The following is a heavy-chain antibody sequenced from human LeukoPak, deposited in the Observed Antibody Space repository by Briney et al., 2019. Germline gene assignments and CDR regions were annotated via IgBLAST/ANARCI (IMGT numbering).Heavy chain of an antibody. J-gene: IGHJ4*02. CDR1: GYTFTAYH. D-gene: IGHD2-15*01. CDR3: ARACRSCGGGACSCFDY. Sequence: ASVKVSCKASGYTFTAYHIHWLRQAPGQGLEWMGWIKPDSSATKYTQKFQGRVTLTRGTSISTAYLELSRLRSDDTAIYYCARACRSCGGGACSCFDYWGQGTLVTVSS. CDR2: IKPDSSAT. V-gene: IGHV1-2*02.